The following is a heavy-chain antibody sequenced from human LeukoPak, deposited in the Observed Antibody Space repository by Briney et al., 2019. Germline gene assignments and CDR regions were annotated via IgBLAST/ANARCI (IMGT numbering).Heavy chain of an antibody. CDR2: INSDGSRT. D-gene: IGHD6-13*01. CDR3: AKCGAAGYYYYMDV. V-gene: IGHV3-74*01. Sequence: GGSLRLSCAASGSTFSSSWMHWVRQAPGKGLVWVSRINSDGSRTSYADSVKGRFTISRDNAKNTLYLQMNSLRAEDTAVYYCAKCGAAGYYYYMDVWGKGTTVTVSS. CDR1: GSTFSSSW. J-gene: IGHJ6*03.